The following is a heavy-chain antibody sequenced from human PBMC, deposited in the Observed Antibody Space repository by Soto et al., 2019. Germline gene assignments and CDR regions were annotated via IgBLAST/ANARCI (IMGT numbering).Heavy chain of an antibody. CDR3: ARDRRYGVDAFDI. D-gene: IGHD1-20*01. CDR1: GYTFTSYG. Sequence: QVQLVQSGAEVKKPGASVKVSCKASGYTFTSYGISWVRQAPGQGLEWMGWISAYNGNTNYAQKRQGRVTMTTDTSTSTDDMELRSLRADDTSVYCCARDRRYGVDAFDIWVQGTMVTVSS. J-gene: IGHJ3*02. V-gene: IGHV1-18*04. CDR2: ISAYNGNT.